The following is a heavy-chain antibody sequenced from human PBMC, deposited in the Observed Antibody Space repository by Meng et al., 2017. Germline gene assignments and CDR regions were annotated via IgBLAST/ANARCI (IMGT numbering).Heavy chain of an antibody. CDR2: IYWNDDK. J-gene: IGHJ4*02. CDR1: GFSLSTSGVG. D-gene: IGHD2-21*02. V-gene: IGHV2-5*01. CDR3: AHRHRGWCAADCYPPLYDY. Sequence: SGPTLVKPAQTLTLTCTFSGFSLSTSGVGVGWIRQPPGKALEWLALIYWNDDKRYSPSLKNRLTITKDTSKNQVVLTVANLDPADTATYHCAHRHRGWCAADCYPPLYDYWGQGTLVTVSS.